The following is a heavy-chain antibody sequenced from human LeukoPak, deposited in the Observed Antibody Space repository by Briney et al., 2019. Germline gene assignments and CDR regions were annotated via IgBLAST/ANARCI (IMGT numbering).Heavy chain of an antibody. CDR1: GFTFSSYS. J-gene: IGHJ6*04. CDR3: AELGITMIGGV. D-gene: IGHD3-10*02. V-gene: IGHV3-21*01. Sequence: GGSLRLSCAASGFTFSSYSMNWVHQAPGKGLEWVSSISSSSSYIYYADSVKGRFTISRDNAKNSLYLQMNSLGAEDTAVYYCAELGITMIGGVWGKGTTVTISS. CDR2: ISSSSSYI.